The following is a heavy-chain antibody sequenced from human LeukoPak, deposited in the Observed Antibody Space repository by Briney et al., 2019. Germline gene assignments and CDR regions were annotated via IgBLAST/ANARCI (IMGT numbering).Heavy chain of an antibody. Sequence: SETLSLTRTVSGYSISSGYYWGGIRQSPGKGLEWIGIMYHSGITHYNPSLKSRLTMSMDTSKNQFSLILSSVTAADTAVYYCARSGFAAGWTFDYWGQGNLVTVSS. D-gene: IGHD6-19*01. CDR3: ARSGFAAGWTFDY. CDR1: GYSISSGYY. J-gene: IGHJ4*02. V-gene: IGHV4-38-2*02. CDR2: MYHSGIT.